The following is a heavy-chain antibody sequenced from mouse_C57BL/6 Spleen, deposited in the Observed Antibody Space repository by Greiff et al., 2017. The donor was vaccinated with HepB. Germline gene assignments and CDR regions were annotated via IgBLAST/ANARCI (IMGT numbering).Heavy chain of an antibody. CDR2: IYPGDGDT. D-gene: IGHD2-10*02. J-gene: IGHJ4*01. CDR3: ARPYGNYGYYYSMDY. V-gene: IGHV1-82*01. CDR1: GYAFSSSW. Sequence: VQLQQSGPELVKPGASVKISCKASGYAFSSSWMNWVKQRPGKGLEWIGRIYPGDGDTNYNGKFKGKATLTADKSSSTAYMQLSSLTSEDSAVYFCARPYGNYGYYYSMDYWGQGTSVTVSS.